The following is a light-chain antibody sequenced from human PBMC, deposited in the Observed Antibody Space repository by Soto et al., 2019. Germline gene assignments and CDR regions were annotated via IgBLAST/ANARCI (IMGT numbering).Light chain of an antibody. CDR2: DAS. Sequence: EIVLTQSPATLSLSPGERATLSCRASQSVSSYLAWYQQKPGQAPRLLIYDASSRATGIPARFSGSGSGTVFTLTISSLEPEDFAVYYCQQRSNWPGGTCGQGTKVEIK. CDR1: QSVSSY. V-gene: IGKV3-11*01. J-gene: IGKJ1*01. CDR3: QQRSNWPGGT.